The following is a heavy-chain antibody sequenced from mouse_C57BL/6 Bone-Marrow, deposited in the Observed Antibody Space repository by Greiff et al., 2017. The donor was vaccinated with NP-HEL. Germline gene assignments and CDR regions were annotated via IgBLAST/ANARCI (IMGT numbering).Heavy chain of an antibody. CDR3: AREKFPDY. J-gene: IGHJ2*01. CDR1: GYTFTDHY. CDR2: INPNNGGT. V-gene: IGHV1-26*01. Sequence: VQLQQSGPELVKPGASVKISCKASGYTFTDHYMNWVKQSHGKSLEWIGDINPNNGGTSYNQKFKGKATLTVDKSSSTAYMELRSLTSEDSAVYYCAREKFPDYWGQGTTLTVSS.